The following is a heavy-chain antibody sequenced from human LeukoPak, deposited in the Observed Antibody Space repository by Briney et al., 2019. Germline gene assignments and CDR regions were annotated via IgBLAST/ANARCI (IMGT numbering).Heavy chain of an antibody. CDR3: TRDRWPAAAFSNFDY. CDR1: GFTFGDYA. J-gene: IGHJ4*02. CDR2: IRSKAYGGTT. Sequence: GRCLRLSCTAYGFTFGDYAMSWFRQAPGKGLGWVGFIRSKAYGGTTEYAASVKGRFAISRDDSKSIAYLQMNSLKTEDTAVYYCTRDRWPAAAFSNFDYWGQGTLVTVSS. D-gene: IGHD2-2*01. V-gene: IGHV3-49*03.